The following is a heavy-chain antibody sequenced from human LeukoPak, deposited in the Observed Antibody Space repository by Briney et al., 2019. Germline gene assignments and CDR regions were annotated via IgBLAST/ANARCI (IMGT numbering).Heavy chain of an antibody. CDR1: GYTFTSYG. CDR2: ISAYNGNT. Sequence: ASVKVSCKASGYTFTSYGISWVRQAPGQGLEWMGWISAYNGNTNYAQKLQGRVTMTTDTSTSTAYMELRSLRSDDTAVYFCARGENYYETGGYGYWGQGTLVTVSS. J-gene: IGHJ4*02. V-gene: IGHV1-18*01. D-gene: IGHD3-22*01. CDR3: ARGENYYETGGYGY.